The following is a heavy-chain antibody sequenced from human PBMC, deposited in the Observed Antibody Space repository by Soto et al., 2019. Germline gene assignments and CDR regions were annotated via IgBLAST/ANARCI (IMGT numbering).Heavy chain of an antibody. D-gene: IGHD6-13*01. CDR2: ISWNSGSI. CDR3: AKAGYSSSWSIYYYYYMGV. CDR1: GFTFDDYA. J-gene: IGHJ6*03. V-gene: IGHV3-9*01. Sequence: EVQLVESGGGLIQPGRSLRLSCAASGFTFDDYAMHWVRQAPGKGLEWVSAISWNSGSIGYADSVKGRFTISRDNAKNSLYLQMNSLRAEDTALYYCAKAGYSSSWSIYYYYYMGVWGKGTTVTVSS.